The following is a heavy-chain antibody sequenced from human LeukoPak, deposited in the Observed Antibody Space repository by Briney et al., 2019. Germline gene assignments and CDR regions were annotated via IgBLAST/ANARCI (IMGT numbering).Heavy chain of an antibody. CDR3: ARGGYYDSSGYGKMPLS. CDR2: MNPNSGNT. V-gene: IGHV1-8*01. Sequence: GASVKVSCKASGYTFTSYDINWVRQATGQGLEWTGWMNPNSGNTGYAQKFQGRVTMTRNTSISTAYMELSSLRSEDTAAYYCARGGYYDSSGYGKMPLSWGQGTLVTVSS. CDR1: GYTFTSYD. J-gene: IGHJ4*02. D-gene: IGHD3-22*01.